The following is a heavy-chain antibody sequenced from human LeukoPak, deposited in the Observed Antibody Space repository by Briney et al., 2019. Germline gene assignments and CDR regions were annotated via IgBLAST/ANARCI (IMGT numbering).Heavy chain of an antibody. CDR2: IYHSGST. CDR1: GYSISSDYY. CDR3: ARVVGLTGYSSSWYSGYYYYMDV. J-gene: IGHJ6*03. Sequence: SETLSLTCTVSGYSISSDYYWGWIRQPPGKGLEWIGSIYHSGSTYYNPSLKSRVTISVDTSKNQFSLKLSSVTAADTAVYYCARVVGLTGYSSSWYSGYYYYMDVWGKGTTVTVSS. D-gene: IGHD6-13*01. V-gene: IGHV4-38-2*02.